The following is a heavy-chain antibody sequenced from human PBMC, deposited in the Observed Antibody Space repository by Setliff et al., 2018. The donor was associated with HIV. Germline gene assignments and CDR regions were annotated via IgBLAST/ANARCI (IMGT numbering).Heavy chain of an antibody. Sequence: GGSLRLSCAASGFTFSSHWMAWVRQAPGKGLEWVANIMQDGSEKFYVDSVKGRFTISRDNAKNSLYLQMNSLRVEDTAVYYCARDGIAARWALDYWGQGIVVTVSS. J-gene: IGHJ4*02. CDR2: IMQDGSEK. V-gene: IGHV3-7*01. CDR3: ARDGIAARWALDY. D-gene: IGHD6-6*01. CDR1: GFTFSSHW.